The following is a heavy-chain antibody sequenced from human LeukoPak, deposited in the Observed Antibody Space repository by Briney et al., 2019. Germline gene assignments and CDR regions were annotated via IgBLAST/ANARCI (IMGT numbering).Heavy chain of an antibody. CDR2: MSGRGVST. Sequence: PGGSLRLSCAASGFTFTNYAMSWVRQAPGKGLEWVSGMSGRGVSTYYADSVKGRFTISSDNSKNTLFLQMNSLRADDTAVYYCAKTQGYYDAWGQGALVTVSS. CDR1: GFTFTNYA. J-gene: IGHJ5*02. D-gene: IGHD2-15*01. CDR3: AKTQGYYDA. V-gene: IGHV3-23*01.